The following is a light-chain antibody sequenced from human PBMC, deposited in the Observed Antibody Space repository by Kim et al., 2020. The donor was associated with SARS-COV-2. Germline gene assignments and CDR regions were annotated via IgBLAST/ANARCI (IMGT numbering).Light chain of an antibody. CDR3: QQRSKWPPT. CDR1: QSVSSY. CDR2: DAS. Sequence: EIVLTQSPATLSLSPGERATLSCRASQSVSSYLAWYQQKPGQAPRLLIYDASNRATGIPARFSGSGSGTDFTLTISSLGPEDFAVYYCQQRSKWPPTFGQGTKVDIK. V-gene: IGKV3-11*01. J-gene: IGKJ1*01.